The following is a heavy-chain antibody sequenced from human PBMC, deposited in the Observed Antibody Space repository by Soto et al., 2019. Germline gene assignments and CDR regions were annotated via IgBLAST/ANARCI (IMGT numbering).Heavy chain of an antibody. CDR3: AKDRRAGGNSAFYFDF. CDR1: GYTFTGYY. V-gene: IGHV3-23*01. D-gene: IGHD3-16*01. J-gene: IGHJ4*02. CDR2: ISATGGGT. Sequence: GASVKVSCKASGYTFTGYYMHWVRQAPGKGLEWVSLISATGGGTYYADSVKGRFTISRDNSHNTLYLQVHSLTAEDTAAYYCAKDRRAGGNSAFYFDFWGQGAQVTVSS.